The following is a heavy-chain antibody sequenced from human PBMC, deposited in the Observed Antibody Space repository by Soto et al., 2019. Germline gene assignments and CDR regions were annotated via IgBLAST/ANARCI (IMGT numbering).Heavy chain of an antibody. Sequence: ASVKVSCKASGYTFTSYYMHWVRQAPGQGLEWMGIINPSGGSTSYAQKFQGRVTMTRDTSTSTVYMELSSLRSEDTAVYYCASHDYAHYGMDVWGQGTTVTVSS. D-gene: IGHD3-16*01. CDR2: INPSGGST. CDR3: ASHDYAHYGMDV. J-gene: IGHJ6*02. V-gene: IGHV1-46*01. CDR1: GYTFTSYY.